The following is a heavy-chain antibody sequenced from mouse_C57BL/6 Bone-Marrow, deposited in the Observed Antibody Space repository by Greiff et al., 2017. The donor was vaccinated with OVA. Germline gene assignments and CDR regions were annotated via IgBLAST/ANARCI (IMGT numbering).Heavy chain of an antibody. Sequence: QVQLQQPGAELVKPGASVKVSCKASGYTFTSYCMHWVKQRPGQGLEWIGSIHPSDSATNYTQKFKGKATLTVDKSSSTAYMQLNSLTSEYSAVYDWATRGYWGQGTTLTVSS. CDR1: GYTFTSYC. CDR3: ATRGY. V-gene: IGHV1-74*01. CDR2: IHPSDSAT. J-gene: IGHJ2*01.